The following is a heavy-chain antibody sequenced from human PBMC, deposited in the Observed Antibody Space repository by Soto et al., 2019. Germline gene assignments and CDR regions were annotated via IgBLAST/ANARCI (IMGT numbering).Heavy chain of an antibody. D-gene: IGHD5-12*01. V-gene: IGHV4-59*08. CDR1: GGSISSYY. CDR3: ARHSGYDWGILY. CDR2: IYYSGST. Sequence: SETLSLTCTVSGGSISSYYWSWIRQPPGKGLEWIGYIYYSGSTNYNPSLKSRVTISVDTSKNQFSLKLSSVTAADTAVHYCARHSGYDWGILYWGQGTLVTVSS. J-gene: IGHJ4*02.